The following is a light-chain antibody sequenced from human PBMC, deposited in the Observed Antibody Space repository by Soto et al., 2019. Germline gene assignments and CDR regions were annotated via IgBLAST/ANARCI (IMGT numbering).Light chain of an antibody. V-gene: IGLV2-14*01. CDR3: TSYTSYSTYV. J-gene: IGLJ1*01. CDR2: EVS. CDR1: SSDVGDYNY. Sequence: QSALTQPASVSGSPGQSITISCTGTSSDVGDYNYVSWYQQHPGKAPKLMIYEVSNRPSGVSYRFSGSKSGNTASLTISGLQAEDEADYYCTSYTSYSTYVFGTGTKLTV.